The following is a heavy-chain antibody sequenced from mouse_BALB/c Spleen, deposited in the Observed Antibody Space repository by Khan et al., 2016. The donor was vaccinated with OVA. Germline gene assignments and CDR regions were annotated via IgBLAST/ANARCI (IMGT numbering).Heavy chain of an antibody. Sequence: EVQLQESGPGLVKPSQSLSLTCTVTGYSITSDYAWNWLRQFPGNKLEWMGYMHYSGSPSYNPSLKSRISITRNSYKNQFFLHLNSVTSEDTATYYCARWFAYWGQGTLVTVSA. J-gene: IGHJ3*01. CDR1: GYSITSDYA. CDR3: ARWFAY. V-gene: IGHV3-2*02. CDR2: MHYSGSP.